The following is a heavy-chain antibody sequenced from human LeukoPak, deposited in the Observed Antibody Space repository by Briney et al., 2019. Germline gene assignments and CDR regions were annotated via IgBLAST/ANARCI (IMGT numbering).Heavy chain of an antibody. D-gene: IGHD5-18*01. CDR3: ARGTEYSPIDY. Sequence: PGGSLRLSCAASGFTFDDYAMHWVRQAPGKGLEWVSGISWNSGSIGYADSVKGRFTISRDNAKNSLYLQMNSLRAEDTALYYCARGTEYSPIDYWGQGTLVTVSS. CDR2: ISWNSGSI. J-gene: IGHJ4*02. V-gene: IGHV3-9*01. CDR1: GFTFDDYA.